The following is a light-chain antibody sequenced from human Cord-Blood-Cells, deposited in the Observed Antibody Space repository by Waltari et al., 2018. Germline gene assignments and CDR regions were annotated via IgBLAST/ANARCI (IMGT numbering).Light chain of an antibody. Sequence: QSALTQTRSVSGSPGQSVTISCTGTSSAVGGYNYVSWYQQHPGKAPKLMIYDVSKRPSGVPDRFSGSKSGNTASLTISGLQAEDEADYYCCSYAGSYTLVFGGGTKLTVL. J-gene: IGLJ3*02. V-gene: IGLV2-11*01. CDR3: CSYAGSYTLV. CDR2: DVS. CDR1: SSAVGGYNY.